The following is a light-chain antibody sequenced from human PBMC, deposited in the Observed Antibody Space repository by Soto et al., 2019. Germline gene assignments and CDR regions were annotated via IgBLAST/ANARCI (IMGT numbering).Light chain of an antibody. J-gene: IGKJ1*01. Sequence: IQMTQSPSTLSASVGDRVTITCRASRSISSWLAWYQQKPGKAPKLLIYKASNLESGVPSRFSGSGSGTEYTLTISSLQPDDFATYYCQQYNSYWTFGQGTKVEIK. CDR2: KAS. CDR1: RSISSW. CDR3: QQYNSYWT. V-gene: IGKV1-5*03.